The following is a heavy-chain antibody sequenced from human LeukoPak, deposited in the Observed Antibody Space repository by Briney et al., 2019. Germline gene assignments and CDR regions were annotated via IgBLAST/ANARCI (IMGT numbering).Heavy chain of an antibody. V-gene: IGHV3-7*03. CDR1: GFTFSSYW. Sequence: GGSLRLSCAASGFTFSSYWMSWVRQAPGKGLEWVANIKQDGSEKYYVDSVKGRFTISRDNAKNSLYLQMNSLRAEDTALYYCAKAGELLLAYFDYWGQGTLVTVSS. CDR3: AKAGELLLAYFDY. CDR2: IKQDGSEK. D-gene: IGHD1-26*01. J-gene: IGHJ4*02.